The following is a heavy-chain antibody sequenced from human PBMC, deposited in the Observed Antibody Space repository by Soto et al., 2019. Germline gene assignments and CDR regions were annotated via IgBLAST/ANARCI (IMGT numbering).Heavy chain of an antibody. J-gene: IGHJ4*02. CDR2: ISSDGGTT. V-gene: IGHV3-15*07. CDR1: GFTFSSYW. CDR3: TTDLHRF. Sequence: GGSLRLSCAASGFTFSSYWMHWVRQAPGKGLVWVSRISSDGGTTDYAAPVKGRFTISRDDSKNTLYLQMNSLKTEDTAVYYCTTDLHRFWGQGTLVTVS.